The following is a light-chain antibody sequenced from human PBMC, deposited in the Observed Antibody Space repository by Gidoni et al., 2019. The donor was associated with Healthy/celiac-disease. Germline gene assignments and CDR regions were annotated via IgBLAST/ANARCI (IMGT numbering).Light chain of an antibody. CDR2: GAS. J-gene: IGKJ3*01. V-gene: IGKV3-20*01. CDR3: QQYGSSTLFT. Sequence: EIVLTQSPGTLSLSPGERATLSCRASQSVSSSYLAWYQQQPGQAPRLLIYGASSRATGIPDRFSGSGSGTDFTLTISRLEPEDFAVYYCQQYGSSTLFTFGPGTKVDIK. CDR1: QSVSSSY.